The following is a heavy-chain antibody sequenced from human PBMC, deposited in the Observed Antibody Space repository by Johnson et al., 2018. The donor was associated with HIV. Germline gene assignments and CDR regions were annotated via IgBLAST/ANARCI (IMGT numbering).Heavy chain of an antibody. Sequence: VQLVESGGSVVRRGGSLRLSCTASGFTFDDYGLSWGRQVPGQGLEWVSAIGTAGDTKYPGPLKGRFTISRENVKNSMYLQMNSLIVEESAVYYCARVRTGGIDGYPNACDMWGQGTMVTVSS. V-gene: IGHV3-20*04. CDR3: ARVRTGGIDGYPNACDM. CDR2: IGTAGDT. J-gene: IGHJ3*02. D-gene: IGHD3-16*02. CDR1: GFTFDDYG.